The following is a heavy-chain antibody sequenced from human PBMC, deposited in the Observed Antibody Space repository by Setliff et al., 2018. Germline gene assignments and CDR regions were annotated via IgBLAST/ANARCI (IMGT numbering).Heavy chain of an antibody. Sequence: PFETLSLTCNVSGVSISNYYWSWIRQPPGKGLECIGYIQKSGGTNYNPSLKSRVTISVDTSTNQFSLKLRSVTAADTAVYYCARLSWDGLRYHGLDVWGQGTTVTVSS. D-gene: IGHD3-10*01. CDR2: IQKSGGT. J-gene: IGHJ6*02. CDR3: ARLSWDGLRYHGLDV. CDR1: GVSISNYY. V-gene: IGHV4-59*01.